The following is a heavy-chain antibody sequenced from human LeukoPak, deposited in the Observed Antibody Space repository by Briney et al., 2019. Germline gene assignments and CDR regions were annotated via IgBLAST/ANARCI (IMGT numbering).Heavy chain of an antibody. V-gene: IGHV1-2*02. CDR3: ARDDTTYYDSSGGLNY. Sequence: ASVKVSCKASGYTFTGYYMHWVRQAPGQGLEWMGWINPNSGGTNYAQKFQGRVTMTRDTSISTAYMELSRLRSDDTAVYYCARDDTTYYDSSGGLNYWGQGTLVTVSS. CDR2: INPNSGGT. J-gene: IGHJ4*02. CDR1: GYTFTGYY. D-gene: IGHD3-22*01.